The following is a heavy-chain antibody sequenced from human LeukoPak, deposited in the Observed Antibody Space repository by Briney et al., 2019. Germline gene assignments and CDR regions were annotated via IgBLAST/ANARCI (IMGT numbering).Heavy chain of an antibody. Sequence: GASVKVSCKASGYTFTNYGIDWVRQAPGQGLEWMGWISAYNGSTNYAQKVQGRVTMTTDISTTTAYMDLRSLRSDDTAVYYCARGGGYSTPNDYWGQGTLVTVSS. CDR1: GYTFTNYG. J-gene: IGHJ4*02. CDR2: ISAYNGST. CDR3: ARGGGYSTPNDY. V-gene: IGHV1-18*01. D-gene: IGHD2-8*01.